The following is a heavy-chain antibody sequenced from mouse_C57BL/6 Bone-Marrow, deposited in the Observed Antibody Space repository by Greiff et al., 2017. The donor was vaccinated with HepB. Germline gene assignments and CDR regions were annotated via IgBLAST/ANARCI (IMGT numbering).Heavy chain of an antibody. D-gene: IGHD1-1*01. CDR3: ARLPESIYYYGSSYYFDY. J-gene: IGHJ2*01. V-gene: IGHV1-9*01. CDR1: GYTFTGYW. Sequence: VQRVESGAELMKPGASVKLSCKATGYTFTGYWIEWVKQRPGHGLEWIGEILPGSGSTNYNEKFKGKATFTADTSSNTAYMQLSSLTTEDSAIYYCARLPESIYYYGSSYYFDYWGQGTTLTVSS. CDR2: ILPGSGST.